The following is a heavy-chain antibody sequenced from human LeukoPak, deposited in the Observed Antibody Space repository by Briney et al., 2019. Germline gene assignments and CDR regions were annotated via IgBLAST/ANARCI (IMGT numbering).Heavy chain of an antibody. D-gene: IGHD2-15*01. CDR1: GSSISNYD. J-gene: IGHJ5*02. CDR2: LYTTGSF. Sequence: SETLSLTCTISGSSISNYDWSWIRQPAGKGLEWIGRLYTTGSFNYNPYFKSRVTMSLDMSKSQFSLKLRSVTAADTAADYCARERRAAGSNWFDPWGQGMLVTVSS. V-gene: IGHV4-4*07. CDR3: ARERRAAGSNWFDP.